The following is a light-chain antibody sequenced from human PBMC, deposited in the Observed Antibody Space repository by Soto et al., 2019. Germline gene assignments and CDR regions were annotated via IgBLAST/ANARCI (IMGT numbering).Light chain of an antibody. J-gene: IGKJ4*01. Sequence: DIQMTQSPSSLPASVGDRVNITCRTTQRIDNYLNWYQQKPGKAPNLLIFAAFSLQSGVPSRFSGSGSGTDFTLTISSLQPEDFATYYCQQSYTSPPTFGGGTKVEMK. CDR2: AAF. CDR3: QQSYTSPPT. V-gene: IGKV1-39*01. CDR1: QRIDNY.